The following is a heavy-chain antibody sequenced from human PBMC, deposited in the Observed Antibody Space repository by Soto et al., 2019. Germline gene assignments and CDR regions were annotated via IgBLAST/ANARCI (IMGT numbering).Heavy chain of an antibody. CDR1: GFTVSSNY. J-gene: IGHJ6*02. CDR3: ARDRGYYDILTGYMSGYGMDV. D-gene: IGHD3-9*01. Sequence: GGSLRLSCASSGFTVSSNYMSWVRQAPGKGLEWVSVIYSGGSTYYADSVKGRFTISRDNSKNTLYLQMNSLRAEDTAVYYCARDRGYYDILTGYMSGYGMDVWGQGTTVTVSS. V-gene: IGHV3-66*01. CDR2: IYSGGST.